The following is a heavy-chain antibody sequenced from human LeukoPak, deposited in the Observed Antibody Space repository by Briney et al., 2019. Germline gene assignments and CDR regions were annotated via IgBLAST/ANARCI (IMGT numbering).Heavy chain of an antibody. Sequence: PSETLSLTCTVSGGSISSSSYYWGWIRQPPGKGLEWIGSIYYSGSTYYNPSLNSRGTISVDTSKSQFSLQVRSVTAADTALYYCARGRVALSPFDIWGQGTMVTVSS. CDR2: IYYSGST. D-gene: IGHD2-15*01. CDR3: ARGRVALSPFDI. V-gene: IGHV4-39*07. J-gene: IGHJ3*02. CDR1: GGSISSSSYY.